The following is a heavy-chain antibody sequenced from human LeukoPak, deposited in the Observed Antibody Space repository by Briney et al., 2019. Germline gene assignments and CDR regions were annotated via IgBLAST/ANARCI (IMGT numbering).Heavy chain of an antibody. J-gene: IGHJ4*02. CDR3: VGDTPPGGDYYLDY. V-gene: IGHV3-33*01. D-gene: IGHD3-16*01. CDR1: GFSFSTYG. CDR2: IWNTGTNT. Sequence: GGSLRLSCAASGFSFSTYGMHWVRQAPGKGLEWVALIWNTGTNTYYADSVKGRFTISRDNSKNTLYLQMNSLRAEDTAVYYCVGDTPPGGDYYLDYWGQGTLVIVSS.